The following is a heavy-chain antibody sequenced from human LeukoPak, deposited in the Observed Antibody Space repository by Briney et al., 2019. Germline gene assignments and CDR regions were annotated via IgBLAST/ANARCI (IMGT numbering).Heavy chain of an antibody. CDR3: TRGPIQLWIHNGMDV. Sequence: SVSLPHTASVFTFDDHYMIWVRQAPAKAREGVGFIRSKAYRGTTEYAASVKGSFTISRDDSKSIAYLQMNSLETEDTALYYCTRGPIQLWIHNGMDVWGQGTTVTVSS. CDR2: IRSKAYRGTT. D-gene: IGHD5-18*01. CDR1: VFTFDDHY. V-gene: IGHV3-49*04. J-gene: IGHJ6*02.